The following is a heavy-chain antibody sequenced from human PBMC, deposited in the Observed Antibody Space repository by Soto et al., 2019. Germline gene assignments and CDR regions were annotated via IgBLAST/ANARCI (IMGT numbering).Heavy chain of an antibody. CDR2: TYYRSKWYN. J-gene: IGHJ4*02. CDR3: ARDYGSYSSSWYYFDY. Sequence: SQTLSLTCAISGDSVSSNSAAWNWIRQSPSRGLEWLGRTYYRSKWYNDYAVSVKSRITINPDTSKNQFSLQLNSVTPEDTAVYYCARDYGSYSSSWYYFDYWGQGTLVTVSS. V-gene: IGHV6-1*01. D-gene: IGHD6-13*01. CDR1: GDSVSSNSAA.